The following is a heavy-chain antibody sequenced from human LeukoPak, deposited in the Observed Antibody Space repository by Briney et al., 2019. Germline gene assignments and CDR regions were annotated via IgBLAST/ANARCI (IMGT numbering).Heavy chain of an antibody. CDR3: ARERLHDTSGYYYDPAH. CDR2: ISYDGSNK. J-gene: IGHJ4*01. CDR1: GFTFSSYG. Sequence: GGSLRLSCAASGFTFSSYGMHWVRQAPGKGPEWVAVISYDGSNKLYADSVKGRFTISRDNSKNTLFLQMNSLRPEDTAVYYCARERLHDTSGYYYDPAHWGQGTLVTVSS. V-gene: IGHV3-30*19. D-gene: IGHD3-22*01.